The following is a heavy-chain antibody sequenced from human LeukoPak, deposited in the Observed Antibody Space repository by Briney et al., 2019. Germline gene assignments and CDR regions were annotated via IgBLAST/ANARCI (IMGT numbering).Heavy chain of an antibody. Sequence: RASVKVSCKASGGTFSSYAISWVRQAPGQGLEWMGGIIPIFGTANYAQKFQGRVTITTDESTSTAYMELSSLRSEDTPVYYCARGRDSSSWYAGSFDYWGQGTLVTVSS. V-gene: IGHV1-69*05. D-gene: IGHD6-13*01. CDR3: ARGRDSSSWYAGSFDY. CDR1: GGTFSSYA. CDR2: IIPIFGTA. J-gene: IGHJ4*02.